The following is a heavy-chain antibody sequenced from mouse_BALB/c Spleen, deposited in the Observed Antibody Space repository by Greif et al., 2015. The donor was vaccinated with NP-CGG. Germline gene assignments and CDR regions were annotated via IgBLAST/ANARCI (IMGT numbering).Heavy chain of an antibody. Sequence: QVQLQQSGAELVKPGASVKLSCKASGYTFISYYMYWVKQRPGQGLEWIGEINPSNGGANLNEKFKSKATLTDDKSSSTAYMQLSSLTSEDSAVYFCTRGRRRDFDFWGQGTTLTVSS. V-gene: IGHV1S81*02. CDR2: INPSNGGA. CDR1: GYTFISYY. D-gene: IGHD1-2*01. J-gene: IGHJ2*01. CDR3: TRGRRRDFDF.